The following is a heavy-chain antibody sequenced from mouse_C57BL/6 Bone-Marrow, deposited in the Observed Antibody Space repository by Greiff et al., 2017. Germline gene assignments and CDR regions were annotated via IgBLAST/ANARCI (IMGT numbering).Heavy chain of an antibody. CDR2: IDPANGNT. CDR3: AKGTTVVGAMDY. J-gene: IGHJ4*01. Sequence: VQLQQSVAELVRPGASVKLSCTASGFNIKNTYMHWVKQRPEQGLEWIGRIDPANGNTKYAPKFQGKATITVYTSSNTAYLQLSSLTAEDSAIYYCAKGTTVVGAMDYWGQGTSVTVSS. CDR1: GFNIKNTY. D-gene: IGHD1-1*01. V-gene: IGHV14-3*01.